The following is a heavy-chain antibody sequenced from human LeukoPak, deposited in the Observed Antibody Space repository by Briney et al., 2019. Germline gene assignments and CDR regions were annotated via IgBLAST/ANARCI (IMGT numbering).Heavy chain of an antibody. CDR2: IYYTGST. CDR3: ARLATGFDY. V-gene: IGHV4-59*08. CDR1: GESLSKYY. Sequence: SETLSLTCAVYGESLSKYYWTWIRQSPGKGLEWIGYIYYTGSTNYSPSLKSRVTISVDTSKNQFSLKVTSVTAADTAVYYCARLATGFDYWGQGTLVTVSS. D-gene: IGHD3-10*01. J-gene: IGHJ4*02.